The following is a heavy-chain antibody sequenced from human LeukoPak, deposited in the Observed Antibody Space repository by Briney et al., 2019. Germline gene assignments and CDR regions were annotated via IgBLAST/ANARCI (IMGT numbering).Heavy chain of an antibody. J-gene: IGHJ4*02. CDR3: ARGYYDYVWGSYRYRALGY. V-gene: IGHV4-38-2*02. CDR1: GYFIRTDYY. Sequence: PSETLSLTCSVSGYFIRTDYYWGWVRQSPGKGPEWIGNIYNNGNTYYNPSLKSRVTISVDTSKNQFSLKLSSVTAADTAVYYCARGYYDYVWGSYRYRALGYWGQGTLVTVSS. CDR2: IYNNGNT. D-gene: IGHD3-16*02.